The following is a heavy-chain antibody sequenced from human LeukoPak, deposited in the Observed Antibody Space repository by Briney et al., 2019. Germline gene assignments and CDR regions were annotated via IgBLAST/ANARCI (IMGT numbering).Heavy chain of an antibody. CDR2: ISSSSSTI. CDR1: GFTFISYS. D-gene: IGHD5-18*01. CDR3: ARDQGGYSYGYDL. V-gene: IGHV3-48*01. J-gene: IGHJ5*02. Sequence: QSGGSLRLSWAASGFTFISYSMNWARQAPGKGLEWVSYISSSSSTIYYADSVKGRFTISRDNAKNSLYLQMNSLRAEDTAVYYCARDQGGYSYGYDLWGQGTLVTVSS.